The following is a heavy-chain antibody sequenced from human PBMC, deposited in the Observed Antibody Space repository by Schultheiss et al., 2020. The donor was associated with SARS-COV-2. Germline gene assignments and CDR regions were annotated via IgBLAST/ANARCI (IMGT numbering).Heavy chain of an antibody. J-gene: IGHJ4*02. V-gene: IGHV4-59*12. CDR3: VRVKGRDYNSPPDY. D-gene: IGHD1-1*01. Sequence: SETLSLTCTVSGGSISSYYWSWIRQPPGKGLEWIGYIYYSGSTNYNPSLKSRVTISVDTSKNQFSLKLSSVTAADTAVYYCVRVKGRDYNSPPDYWGQGTLVTVSS. CDR1: GGSISSYY. CDR2: IYYSGST.